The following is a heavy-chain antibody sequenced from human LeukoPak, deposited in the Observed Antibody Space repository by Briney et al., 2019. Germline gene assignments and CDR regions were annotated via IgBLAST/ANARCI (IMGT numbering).Heavy chain of an antibody. D-gene: IGHD2-15*01. CDR1: GFTLSSYW. V-gene: IGHV3-7*01. Sequence: GGSLRLSCAASGFTLSSYWMSWVRQAPGKGLEWVAKINKDGSEKYYVDSVKGRFTISRDNAKNSLYLQMNSLRAEDTAAYYCARERGGYCSGSSCSNAIDYWGQGTLVTVSS. CDR2: INKDGSEK. J-gene: IGHJ4*02. CDR3: ARERGGYCSGSSCSNAIDY.